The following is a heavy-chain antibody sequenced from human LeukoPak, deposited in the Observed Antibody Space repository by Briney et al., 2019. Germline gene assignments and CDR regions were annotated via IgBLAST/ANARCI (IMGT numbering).Heavy chain of an antibody. CDR2: ISSSGSTI. CDR1: GFTFTTYW. CDR3: ARTMYGSDY. J-gene: IGHJ4*02. D-gene: IGHD1-14*01. Sequence: NSGESLRLSCAASGFTFTTYWMTWVRQAPGKGLEWVSYISSSGSTIYYADSVKGRFTISRDNAKNSLYLQMNSLRAEDTAVYYCARTMYGSDYWGQGTLVTVSS. V-gene: IGHV3-11*04.